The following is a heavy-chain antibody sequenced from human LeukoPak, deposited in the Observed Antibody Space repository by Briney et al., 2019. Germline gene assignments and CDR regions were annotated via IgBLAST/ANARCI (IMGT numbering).Heavy chain of an antibody. D-gene: IGHD1-26*01. V-gene: IGHV4-34*01. CDR1: GGSFSGYY. CDR2: INHSGST. CDR3: ARSTSGSHSPFDY. Sequence: SETLSLTCAVYGGSFSGYYWSWIRQPPGKGLEWIGEINHSGSTNYNPSLKSRVTISVDTSKNQFSLKLSSVTAADTAVYYCARSTSGSHSPFDYWGQGTLVTVSS. J-gene: IGHJ4*02.